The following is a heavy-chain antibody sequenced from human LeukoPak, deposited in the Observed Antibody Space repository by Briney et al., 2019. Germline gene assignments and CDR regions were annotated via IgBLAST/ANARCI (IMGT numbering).Heavy chain of an antibody. CDR2: ISYDGSNK. D-gene: IGHD6-13*01. CDR1: GFTFSSYA. J-gene: IGHJ4*02. CDR3: EGIAALDY. V-gene: IGHV3-30-3*01. Sequence: PGRSLRLSCAASGFTFSSYAMHWVRQAPGKGLEWVAVISYDGSNKYYADSVKGRFTISGDNSKNTLYLQMNSLRAEDTAVYYCEGIAALDYWGQGTLVTVSS.